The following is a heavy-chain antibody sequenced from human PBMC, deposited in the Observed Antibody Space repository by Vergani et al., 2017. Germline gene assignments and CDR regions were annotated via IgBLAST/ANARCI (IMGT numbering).Heavy chain of an antibody. CDR2: INHSGST. D-gene: IGHD1-26*01. V-gene: IGHV4-34*01. J-gene: IGHJ3*02. Sequence: QVQLQQWGAGLLKPSETLSLTCAVYGGSFSGYYWSWIRQPPGKGLEWIGEINHSGSTNYNPSLKSRVTISVDTSKNQFSLKLSSVTAADTAVYYCARELGDLETDAFDIWGQGTMVTVSS. CDR1: GGSFSGYY. CDR3: ARELGDLETDAFDI.